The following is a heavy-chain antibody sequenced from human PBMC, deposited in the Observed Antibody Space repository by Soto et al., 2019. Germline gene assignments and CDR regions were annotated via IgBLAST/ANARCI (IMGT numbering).Heavy chain of an antibody. CDR2: IIPIFGTA. Sequence: QVQLVQSGAEVKKPGSSVKVSCKASGGTFSSYAISWVRQAPGQGLEWMGGIIPIFGTANYAQKFQGRVTITADESTSTGYLELSSLRSEDTAVYYCARGDDSSGYYRRPFDYWGQGTLVTVSS. V-gene: IGHV1-69*12. D-gene: IGHD3-22*01. CDR3: ARGDDSSGYYRRPFDY. J-gene: IGHJ4*02. CDR1: GGTFSSYA.